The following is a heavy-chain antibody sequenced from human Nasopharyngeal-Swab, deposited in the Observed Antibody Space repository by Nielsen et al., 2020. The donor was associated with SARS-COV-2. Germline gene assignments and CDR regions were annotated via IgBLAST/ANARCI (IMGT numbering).Heavy chain of an antibody. CDR1: GYTFTDYF. Sequence: ASVKVSCKASGYTFTDYFIHWVRQAPGQGLEWMGWINTITGNPTYAQAFTGRFVFSFDTSVRTTYLEISDLKAEDTAVYYCAREYQLLTHQYGMDVWGQGTTVVVSS. V-gene: IGHV7-4-1*02. J-gene: IGHJ6*02. D-gene: IGHD2-21*01. CDR3: AREYQLLTHQYGMDV. CDR2: INTITGNP.